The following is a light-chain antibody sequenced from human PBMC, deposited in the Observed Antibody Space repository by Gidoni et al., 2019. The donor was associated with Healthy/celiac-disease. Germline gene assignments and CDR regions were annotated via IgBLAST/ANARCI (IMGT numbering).Light chain of an antibody. CDR2: GAS. J-gene: IGKJ2*01. Sequence: EIVLTQSPGTLSLSPGERATLSCRASQSVSSSYLAWYQQKPGQAPRLLIYGASSGSGTDFTLTISRLEPEDFAVYYCQQYGSSADTFGQGTKLEIK. V-gene: IGKV3-20*01. CDR1: QSVSSSY. CDR3: QQYGSSADT.